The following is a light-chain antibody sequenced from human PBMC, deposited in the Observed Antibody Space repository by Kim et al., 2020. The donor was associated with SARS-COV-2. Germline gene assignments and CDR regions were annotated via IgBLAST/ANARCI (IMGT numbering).Light chain of an antibody. V-gene: IGKV3-11*01. J-gene: IGKJ3*01. Sequence: LSPGERATRSCRASQSVSSFLAWYQQKPGQAPRLLIYDASNRATGIPARFTGSGSGTDFTLTIISLEPEDSAVYYCQQRSNWLFTFGPGTKVDIK. CDR2: DAS. CDR3: QQRSNWLFT. CDR1: QSVSSF.